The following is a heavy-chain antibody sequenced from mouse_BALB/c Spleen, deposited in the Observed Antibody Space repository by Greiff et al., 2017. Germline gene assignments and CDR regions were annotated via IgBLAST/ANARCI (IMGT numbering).Heavy chain of an antibody. D-gene: IGHD3-1*01. CDR3: ARSGLYYAMDY. CDR1: GYTFTSYW. J-gene: IGHJ4*01. V-gene: IGHV1-7*01. CDR2: INPSTGYT. Sequence: QVQLKQSGAELAKPGASVKMSCKASGYTFTSYWMHWVKQRPGQGLEWIGYINPSTGYTEYNQKFKDKATLTADKSSSTAYMQLSSLTSEDSAVYYCARSGLYYAMDYWGQGTSVTVSS.